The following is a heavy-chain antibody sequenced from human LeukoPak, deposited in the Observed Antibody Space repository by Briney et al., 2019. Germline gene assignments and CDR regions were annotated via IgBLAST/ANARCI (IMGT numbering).Heavy chain of an antibody. D-gene: IGHD1-14*01. CDR2: LYPGASAT. J-gene: IGHJ4*02. CDR1: GSTFITYC. CDR3: ARRDFTSEHFDN. V-gene: IGHV5-51*01. Sequence: GESLKISCKGSGSTFITYCRGGVRQMPGRGLGWMGILYPGASATRYSPSVQGQVTISADKSISTAYLQWSSLKASDTAMYYCARRDFTSEHFDNWGQGTLVTLSS.